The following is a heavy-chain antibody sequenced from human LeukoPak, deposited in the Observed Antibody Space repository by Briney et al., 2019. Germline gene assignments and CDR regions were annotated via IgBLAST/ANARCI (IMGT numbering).Heavy chain of an antibody. Sequence: SETLSLTCTVSGGSISNSTNFWGWIRQPPGKEMEWIGSLYHSGRTYYNPSLKSRVTISEDSSKNQISLKMTSVTVADTAVYYCARVGSSYWSDFDYWGQGTLVTVSS. CDR3: ARVGSSYWSDFDY. CDR1: GGSISNSTNF. J-gene: IGHJ4*02. CDR2: LYHSGRT. V-gene: IGHV4-39*07. D-gene: IGHD2-8*02.